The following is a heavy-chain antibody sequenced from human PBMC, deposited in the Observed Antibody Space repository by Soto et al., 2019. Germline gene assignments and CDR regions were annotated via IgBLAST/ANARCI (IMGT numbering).Heavy chain of an antibody. J-gene: IGHJ4*02. D-gene: IGHD3-22*01. V-gene: IGHV1-18*01. Sequence: ASVKVSCKASSDTFTNYGFSWVRQAPGQGLEWMGWISVYSGNTNYAQNVQGRVTMTTDTSTSTAYMELRSLRSDDTAVYYCARDRSPYYYDSSGYPHYWGQGTLVTVSS. CDR2: ISVYSGNT. CDR1: SDTFTNYG. CDR3: ARDRSPYYYDSSGYPHY.